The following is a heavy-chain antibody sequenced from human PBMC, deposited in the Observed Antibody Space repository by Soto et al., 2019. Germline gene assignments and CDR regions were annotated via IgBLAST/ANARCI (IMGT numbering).Heavy chain of an antibody. J-gene: IGHJ3*02. D-gene: IGHD1-1*01. CDR1: GYTFTGYY. V-gene: IGHV1-8*02. CDR2: INPNSGKT. Sequence: ASVKVSCKASGYTFTGYYMNWVRQAPGQGLEWMGWINPNSGKTGYTQEFQGRVTMTWDNSISTAYMELSSLRSQDTAMFYCARNNFQYGFDIWGQGTMVTVSS. CDR3: ARNNFQYGFDI.